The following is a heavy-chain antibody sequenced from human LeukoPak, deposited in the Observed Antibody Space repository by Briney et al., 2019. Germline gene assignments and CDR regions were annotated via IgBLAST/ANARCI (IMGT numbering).Heavy chain of an antibody. J-gene: IGHJ4*02. D-gene: IGHD3-16*02. Sequence: SETLSLTCTVSGGSISSYYWSWIRQPAGRGLEWIGRIYTSGSTNYNPSLKSRVTMSVDTSKNQFSLKLSSVTAADTAVYYCARDIYDYVWGSYRMAYFDYWGQGTLVTVSS. CDR2: IYTSGST. CDR3: ARDIYDYVWGSYRMAYFDY. CDR1: GGSISSYY. V-gene: IGHV4-4*07.